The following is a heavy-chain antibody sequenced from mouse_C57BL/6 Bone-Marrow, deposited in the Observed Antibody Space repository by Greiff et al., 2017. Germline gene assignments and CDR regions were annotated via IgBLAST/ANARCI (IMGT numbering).Heavy chain of an antibody. D-gene: IGHD1-1*01. CDR1: GYAFSSSW. J-gene: IGHJ2*01. Sequence: QVQLQQSGPELVKPGASVKISCKASGYAFSSSWMNWVKQRPGKGLEWIGRLYPGDGDTNYNGKFKGKATLTADKSSSTAYMQLSSLTSEDSAVYFCARSGITTVVATSDYWGQGTTLTVSS. V-gene: IGHV1-82*01. CDR2: LYPGDGDT. CDR3: ARSGITTVVATSDY.